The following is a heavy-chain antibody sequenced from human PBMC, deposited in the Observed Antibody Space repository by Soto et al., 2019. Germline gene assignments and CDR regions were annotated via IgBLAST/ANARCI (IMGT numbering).Heavy chain of an antibody. Sequence: QVQLVESGGGLVKPGGSLRLSCAASGFTFSDYYMSWIRQAPGKGLEWVSWISSSSSYTNYADSVKGRFTISRDNAKNSLDMQMNSLRAEDTAVYYCARVVVLGGYGGDYFDYLGQGTLVTVSS. V-gene: IGHV3-11*05. CDR1: GFTFSDYY. CDR2: ISSSSSYT. D-gene: IGHD5-12*01. CDR3: ARVVVLGGYGGDYFDY. J-gene: IGHJ4*02.